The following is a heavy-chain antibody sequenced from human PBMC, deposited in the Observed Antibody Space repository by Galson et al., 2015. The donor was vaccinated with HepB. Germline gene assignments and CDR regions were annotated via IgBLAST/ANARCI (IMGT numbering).Heavy chain of an antibody. D-gene: IGHD5-12*01. CDR1: HGSINNYY. J-gene: IGHJ5*02. CDR2: IYYNGDT. Sequence: SETLSLTCSVSHGSINNYYWSWIRQSPGNRLEWIGYIYYNGDTTYNPSLGYRVGMSVDTSINQVSLWLTSVTAADTAVYYCARLSVYSGYDYLSWFDPWGQGTLVTVSS. CDR3: ARLSVYSGYDYLSWFDP. V-gene: IGHV4-59*08.